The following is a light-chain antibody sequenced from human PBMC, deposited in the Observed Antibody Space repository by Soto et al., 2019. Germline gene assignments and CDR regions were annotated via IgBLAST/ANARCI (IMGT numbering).Light chain of an antibody. V-gene: IGKV3-20*01. J-gene: IGKJ4*01. CDR3: QQYGNSPLT. Sequence: EIVLKQSPGTLSLSPGETATLSCRASQTVNSDYFAWYQQKPGQAPRVIIFGVSTRASATPDRFRGSGAGTYFTLSSSRLEPDDFALYYCQQYGNSPLTFGGGTKVDI. CDR2: GVS. CDR1: QTVNSDY.